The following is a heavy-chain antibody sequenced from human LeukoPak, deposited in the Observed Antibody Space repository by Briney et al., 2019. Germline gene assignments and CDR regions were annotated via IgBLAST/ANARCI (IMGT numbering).Heavy chain of an antibody. CDR2: INHSGST. CDR3: ARNLRKPSYYYDSSGYNIYYYMDV. D-gene: IGHD3-22*01. Sequence: SETLSLTCAVYGGSFSGYYWSWIRQPPGKGLEWIGEINHSGSTNYNPSLKSRVTISVDTSKNQFSLKLSSVTAADTAVYYCARNLRKPSYYYDSSGYNIYYYMDVWGRGTTVTVSS. V-gene: IGHV4-34*01. CDR1: GGSFSGYY. J-gene: IGHJ6*03.